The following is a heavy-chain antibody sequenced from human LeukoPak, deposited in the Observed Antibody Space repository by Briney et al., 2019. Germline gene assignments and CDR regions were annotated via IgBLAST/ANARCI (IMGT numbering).Heavy chain of an antibody. CDR2: IKSKTDGGTT. Sequence: PGGSLRLSCAASGFTFSNAWMSWVRQAPGKGLEWVGRIKSKTDGGTTDYAAPVKGRFTISRDDSKNTLYPQMNSLKTEDTAVYYCTTRGYSGYDLRDYWGQGTLVTVSS. J-gene: IGHJ4*02. CDR1: GFTFSNAW. V-gene: IGHV3-15*01. CDR3: TTRGYSGYDLRDY. D-gene: IGHD5-12*01.